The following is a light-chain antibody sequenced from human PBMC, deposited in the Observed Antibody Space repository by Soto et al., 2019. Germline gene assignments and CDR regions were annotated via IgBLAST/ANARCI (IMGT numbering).Light chain of an antibody. CDR3: GSYTSTDTPLV. V-gene: IGLV2-14*01. J-gene: IGLJ1*01. Sequence: QSALARPSSVSGSPGQSITISCTGTSTDVGGYNYVSWYQHHPGKGPKLIIYEVSNRPSGVSDRFSGSKSGNKASLIISNLEAEDESDYYCGSYTSTDTPLVFGTGTKVTVL. CDR2: EVS. CDR1: STDVGGYNY.